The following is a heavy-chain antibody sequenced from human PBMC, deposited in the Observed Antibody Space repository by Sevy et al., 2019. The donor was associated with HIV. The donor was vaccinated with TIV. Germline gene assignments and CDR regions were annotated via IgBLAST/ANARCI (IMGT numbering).Heavy chain of an antibody. V-gene: IGHV3-30*18. CDR1: GFTFTTSG. CDR3: AKDFTGYNGMDV. CDR2: ISYHGRDK. Sequence: GGSLRLSCVVSGFTFTTSGMHWVRQAPGKGLEWVAVISYHGRDKFYADSVKGRFTISRNSSDNILYLHMNSLRSEDTAVYYCAKDFTGYNGMDVWGQGTMVTVSS. J-gene: IGHJ6*02. D-gene: IGHD3-9*01.